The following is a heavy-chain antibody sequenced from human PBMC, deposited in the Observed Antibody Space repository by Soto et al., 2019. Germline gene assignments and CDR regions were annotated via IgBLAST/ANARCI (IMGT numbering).Heavy chain of an antibody. D-gene: IGHD2-2*02. J-gene: IGHJ6*02. CDR2: IYYSGST. CDR3: ARGYCSSTSCYTGYYYGMDV. CDR1: GGSVSSGSYY. Sequence: AETLSLTCTVSGGSVSSGSYYWSWIRQPPWKGLEWIGYIYYSGSTNYNPSLKSRVTISVDTSKNQFSLKLSSVTAADTAVYYCARGYCSSTSCYTGYYYGMDVWGQGTTVTVSS. V-gene: IGHV4-61*01.